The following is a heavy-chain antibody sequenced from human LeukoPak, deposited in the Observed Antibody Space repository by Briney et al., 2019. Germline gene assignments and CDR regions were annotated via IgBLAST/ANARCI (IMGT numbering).Heavy chain of an antibody. V-gene: IGHV1-2*02. CDR2: INPNSGGT. CDR1: GYTFTGYY. D-gene: IGHD2-15*01. J-gene: IGHJ4*02. Sequence: GASVKVSCKASGYTFTGYYMHWVRQAPGQGLEWMGWINPNSGGTNYAQKFQGRVTMTRDMSTSTVYMELSGLRSEDTAVYYCARLSGGYCSGGSCYDDYWGQGTLVTVSS. CDR3: ARLSGGYCSGGSCYDDY.